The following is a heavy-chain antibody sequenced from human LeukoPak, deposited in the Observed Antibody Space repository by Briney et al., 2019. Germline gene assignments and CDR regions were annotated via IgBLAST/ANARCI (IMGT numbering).Heavy chain of an antibody. CDR1: GYTFTGYY. J-gene: IGHJ3*02. V-gene: IGHV1-2*02. CDR2: INPNSGGT. Sequence: ASVKVSCKASGYTFTGYYMHWVRQAPGQGLEWMGWINPNSGGTNYAQKFQGRVTMTRDTSISTAYMELSSLRSEDTAVYYCARGVYSLDAFDIWGQGTMVTVSS. CDR3: ARGVYSLDAFDI. D-gene: IGHD2-8*01.